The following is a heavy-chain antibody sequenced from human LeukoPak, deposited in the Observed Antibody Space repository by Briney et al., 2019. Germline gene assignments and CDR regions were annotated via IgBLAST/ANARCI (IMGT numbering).Heavy chain of an antibody. CDR2: ISAYNGNT. D-gene: IGHD5-12*01. V-gene: IGHV1-18*01. CDR3: ARDDVHISGDY. Sequence: EASVKVSCTASGYTFTSYGISWVRQAPGQGLEWMGWISAYNGNTNYAQKFQGRVTMTTDTSTSTAYMELRSLRSDDTAVYYCARDDVHISGDYWGQGTLVTVSS. J-gene: IGHJ4*02. CDR1: GYTFTSYG.